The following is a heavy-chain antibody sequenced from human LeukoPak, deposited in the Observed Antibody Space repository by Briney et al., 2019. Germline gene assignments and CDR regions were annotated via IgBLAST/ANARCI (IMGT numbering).Heavy chain of an antibody. CDR2: AYYRSKWYN. D-gene: IGHD2-15*01. J-gene: IGHJ6*02. Sequence: SQTLSLTCAISGDSVSSNSAAWNWLRQSPSRGLEWLGRAYYRSKWYNDYAVSVKSRITINPDTSKNQFSLQLNSVTPEDTAVYYCARDIVVVVAATPGYYYGMDVWGQGTTVTVSS. V-gene: IGHV6-1*01. CDR1: GDSVSSNSAA. CDR3: ARDIVVVVAATPGYYYGMDV.